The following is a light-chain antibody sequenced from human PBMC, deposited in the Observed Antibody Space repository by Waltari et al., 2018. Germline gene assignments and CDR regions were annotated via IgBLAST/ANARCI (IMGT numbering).Light chain of an antibody. CDR2: EEN. V-gene: IGLV6-57*02. J-gene: IGLJ2*01. CDR3: QSYYAYDVI. CDR1: SDNIANNY. Sequence: NFMLTQPHSVSESAGQTVTISCTGSSDNIANNYVQWYQHRPRSAPGAFIYEENQRASGVPDRFAGSIDSSSNSASLTISGLRTEDEAYYFCQSYYAYDVIFGGGTKLTVL.